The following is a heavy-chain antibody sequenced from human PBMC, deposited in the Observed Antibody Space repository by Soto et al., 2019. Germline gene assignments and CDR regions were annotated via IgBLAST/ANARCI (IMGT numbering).Heavy chain of an antibody. Sequence: EVQLLESGGGLVQPGESLRLSCAASGLTFSSHAMNWVPQAPRKGLEWVSGIRGSGGSTLYADSAKGRFNISRDNPKNTLYLQVNSLRAEETAVYYCAHWAGSGASTDFWSGPFDHWGQGTLVTVSS. J-gene: IGHJ4*02. CDR2: IRGSGGST. D-gene: IGHD3-3*01. CDR3: AHWAGSGASTDFWSGPFDH. V-gene: IGHV3-23*01. CDR1: GLTFSSHA.